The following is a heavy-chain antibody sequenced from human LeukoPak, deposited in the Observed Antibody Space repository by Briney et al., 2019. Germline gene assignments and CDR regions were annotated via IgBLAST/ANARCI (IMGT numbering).Heavy chain of an antibody. Sequence: ASVKVSCKASGYTFTSYGISWVRQAPGQGLEWMGWISAYNGNTNYAQKLQGRVTMTTDTSTSTAYMELRSLRSDDTAVYYCAMFYCSGGSCYSGGWFDPWGQGTLVTVS. CDR3: AMFYCSGGSCYSGGWFDP. J-gene: IGHJ5*02. CDR2: ISAYNGNT. D-gene: IGHD2-15*01. CDR1: GYTFTSYG. V-gene: IGHV1-18*01.